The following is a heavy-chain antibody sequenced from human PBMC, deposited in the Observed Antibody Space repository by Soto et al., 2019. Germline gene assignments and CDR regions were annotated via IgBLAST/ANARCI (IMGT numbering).Heavy chain of an antibody. J-gene: IGHJ4*02. CDR2: TIPETNTT. V-gene: IGHV1-69*06. CDR1: GGTFRNFA. Sequence: QVQLLQSGAEVKKPGSSVQVSCTASGGTFRNFAISWVRQAPGQGLEWMGVTIPETNTTKYAQKFQGRFVITANTPTTTSYLDLSGLTSDDTAVYECDITSMTRIDYWGQGTLVTFSS. D-gene: IGHD4-17*01. CDR3: DITSMTRIDY.